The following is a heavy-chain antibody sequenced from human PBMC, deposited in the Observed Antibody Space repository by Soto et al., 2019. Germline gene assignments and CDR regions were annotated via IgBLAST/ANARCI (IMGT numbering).Heavy chain of an antibody. J-gene: IGHJ6*02. V-gene: IGHV3-23*01. CDR2: ISGSGGST. CDR1: GFTFSSYA. D-gene: IGHD3-3*02. Sequence: GGSLRLSCAASGFTFSSYAMSWVRQAPGKGLEWVSAISGSGGSTYYADSVKGRFTISRDNSKNTLYLQMNSLRAEDTAVYYCAKGELAADYYYGMDVWGQGTTVTVSS. CDR3: AKGELAADYYYGMDV.